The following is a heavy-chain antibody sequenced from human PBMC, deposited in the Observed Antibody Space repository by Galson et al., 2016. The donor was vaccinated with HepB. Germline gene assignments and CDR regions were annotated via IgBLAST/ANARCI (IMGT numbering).Heavy chain of an antibody. V-gene: IGHV1-18*01. CDR3: ARDGTLSGSYYHFYGMDV. D-gene: IGHD1-26*01. CDR1: GYSFISYG. CDR2: ISTYNGNT. Sequence: SVKVSCKASGYSFISYGISWVRQARGQGLEWMGWISTYNGNTNYEQKFKGRVTLTADRSTSTAQMELRSLRSDDTAVYYFARDGTLSGSYYHFYGMDVWGQGTTVTVSS. J-gene: IGHJ6*02.